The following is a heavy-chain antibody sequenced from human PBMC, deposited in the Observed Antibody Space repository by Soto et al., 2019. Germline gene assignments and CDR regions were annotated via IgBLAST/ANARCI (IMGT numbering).Heavy chain of an antibody. J-gene: IGHJ4*02. V-gene: IGHV3-30*04. Sequence: GGSLRLSCAASGFIFSDYALHWVRQAPGKGLEWVAVMSSDGKKEYYADSVKGRFTISRDNSKNTLYVQVNNLRPEDTAVYYCARTELAVGDSFDYWGQGTLVTVSS. CDR3: ARTELAVGDSFDY. CDR1: GFIFSDYA. CDR2: MSSDGKKE. D-gene: IGHD6-19*01.